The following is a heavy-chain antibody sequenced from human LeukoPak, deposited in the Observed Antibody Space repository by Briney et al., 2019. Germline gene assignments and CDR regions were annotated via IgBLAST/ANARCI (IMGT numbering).Heavy chain of an antibody. CDR3: ARGGSQHVENNWSDY. CDR2: LNWNGGST. D-gene: IGHD1-20*01. J-gene: IGHJ4*02. CDR1: GFTFNDYA. Sequence: GGSLRLSCAASGFTFNDYAMSWVRQAPGKGLEWVSGLNWNGGSTGYADSVKGRFTISRDNAKNSLYLQMNSLRAEDTALYHCARGGSQHVENNWSDYWGQGTLVTVSS. V-gene: IGHV3-20*01.